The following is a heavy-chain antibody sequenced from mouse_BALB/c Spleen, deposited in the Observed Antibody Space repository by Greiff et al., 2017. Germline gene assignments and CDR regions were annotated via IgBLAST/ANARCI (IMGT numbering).Heavy chain of an antibody. V-gene: IGHV3-1*02. CDR1: GYSITSGYS. D-gene: IGHD1-1*01. J-gene: IGHJ3*01. Sequence: VQLQQSGPDLVKPSQSLSLTCTVTGYSITSGYSWHWIRQFPGNKLEWMGYIHYSGSTNSNPSLKSRISITRDTSKNQFFLQLNSVTTEDTATYYCARSGDYYGSRAYWGQGTLVTVSA. CDR3: ARSGDYYGSRAY. CDR2: IHYSGST.